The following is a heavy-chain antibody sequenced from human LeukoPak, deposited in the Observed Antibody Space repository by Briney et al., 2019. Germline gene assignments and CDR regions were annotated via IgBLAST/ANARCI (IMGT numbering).Heavy chain of an antibody. D-gene: IGHD2-8*01. CDR3: ARDMYATFDY. CDR2: ISSSSSTI. CDR1: GFTLSSYS. Sequence: PGGSPRLSCAASGFTLSSYSMNWVRQAPGKGLEWVSYISSSSSTIYYADSVKGRFTISRDNAKNSLYLQMNSLRAEDTAVYYCARDMYATFDYWGQGTLVTVSS. J-gene: IGHJ4*02. V-gene: IGHV3-48*01.